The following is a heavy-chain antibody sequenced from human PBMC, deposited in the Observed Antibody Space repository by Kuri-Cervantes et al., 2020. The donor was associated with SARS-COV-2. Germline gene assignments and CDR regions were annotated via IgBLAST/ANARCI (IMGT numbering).Heavy chain of an antibody. CDR3: AKPSGELVYYYYYYMDV. CDR1: GFPFNTYT. V-gene: IGHV3-21*01. Sequence: GESLKISCAASGFPFNTYTMNWVRQAPGKGLEWVSSISSSGNYVYYADSVKGRFTISRDNAKNSLYLQMNSLRAEDTAVYYCAKPSGELVYYYYYYMDVWGKGTTVTVSS. CDR2: ISSSGNYV. J-gene: IGHJ6*03. D-gene: IGHD1-7*01.